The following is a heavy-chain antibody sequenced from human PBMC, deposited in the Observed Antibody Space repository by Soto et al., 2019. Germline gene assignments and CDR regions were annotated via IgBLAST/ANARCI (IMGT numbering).Heavy chain of an antibody. CDR2: IIPIFGTA. CDR1: GGTFSSYA. V-gene: IGHV1-69*01. CDR3: ARDTPGYSSSSSYYYGMDV. D-gene: IGHD6-6*01. J-gene: IGHJ6*02. Sequence: QVQLVQSGAEVKKPGSSVKVSCTASGGTFSSYAISWVRQAPGQGLEWMGGIIPIFGTANYAQKFQGRVTITADESTSTAYMELSSLRSEDTAVYYCARDTPGYSSSSSYYYGMDVWGQGTTVTVSS.